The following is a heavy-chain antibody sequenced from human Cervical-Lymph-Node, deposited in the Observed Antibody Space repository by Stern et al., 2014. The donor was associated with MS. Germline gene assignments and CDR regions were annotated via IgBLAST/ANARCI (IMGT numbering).Heavy chain of an antibody. V-gene: IGHV3-30*04. D-gene: IGHD6-13*01. J-gene: IGHJ4*02. CDR1: GLTFSSYP. CDR3: ARGRAGRSYFDL. CDR2: VSSDGSNK. Sequence: VQLVESGGGVVQPGRSLSLPCAASGLTFSSYPMHWIRQAPGKGLEWVALVSSDGSNKYYADSVKGRFTISRDNSKNAHYLQMNGLRVEDTAVYYCARGRAGRSYFDLWGQGTLVSVSS.